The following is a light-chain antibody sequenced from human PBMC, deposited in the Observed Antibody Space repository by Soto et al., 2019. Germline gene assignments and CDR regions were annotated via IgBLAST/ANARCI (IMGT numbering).Light chain of an antibody. J-gene: IGLJ1*01. Sequence: QSVLTQPPSVSRAPGQRVTISCTGSSSNIGTGYDVHWYQQLPGGAPRLLIYGNNNRPSGVPDRFSGSKSGTSASLAITGLQAEDEAVYFCQSSDGRLTTFVFGSGTKVTVL. CDR2: GNN. V-gene: IGLV1-40*01. CDR3: QSSDGRLTTFV. CDR1: SSNIGTGYD.